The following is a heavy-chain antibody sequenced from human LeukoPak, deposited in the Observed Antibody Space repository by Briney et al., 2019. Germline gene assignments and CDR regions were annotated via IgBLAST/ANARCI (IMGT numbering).Heavy chain of an antibody. Sequence: GRSLRLSCAASGFTFDDYAMHWVRQAPGKGLEWVSVIRNNGDETYYADSVKGRFTISRDNSKNTLHLQMNSLRAEDTAIYYCARAARGSCYSAIDYWGQGTLVPVSS. CDR2: IRNNGDET. V-gene: IGHV3-23*01. J-gene: IGHJ4*02. CDR3: ARAARGSCYSAIDY. CDR1: GFTFDDYA. D-gene: IGHD2-15*01.